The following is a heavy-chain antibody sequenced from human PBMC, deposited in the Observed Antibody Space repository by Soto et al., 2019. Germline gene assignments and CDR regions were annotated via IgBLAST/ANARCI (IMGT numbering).Heavy chain of an antibody. CDR2: ISGYSSTI. CDR1: GFTFSTYT. J-gene: IGHJ4*02. Sequence: GGSLRLSCAAFGFTFSTYTMNWVRQAPGKGLEWVSYISGYSSTIYYADSVKGRFTISRDNPKNSLYLQMNSLRDEDTAVYYCARGRPVGYWGQGTLVTVSS. D-gene: IGHD2-2*01. V-gene: IGHV3-48*02. CDR3: ARGRPVGY.